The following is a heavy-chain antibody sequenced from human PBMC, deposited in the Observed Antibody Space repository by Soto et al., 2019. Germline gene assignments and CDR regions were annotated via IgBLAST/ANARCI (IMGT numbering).Heavy chain of an antibody. D-gene: IGHD6-13*01. V-gene: IGHV3-74*01. CDR3: ARGIFSGSRFDY. J-gene: IGHJ4*01. CDR1: GVSFDTYW. CDR2: INGDGSIT. Sequence: GGSLRLSCIASGVSFDTYWMYWVRQAPGKGLVWVSRINGDGSITTYADSVQGRFSISRDNARNTLYLQMDSLRAEDSAVYFCARGIFSGSRFDYWGPGTRGTVS.